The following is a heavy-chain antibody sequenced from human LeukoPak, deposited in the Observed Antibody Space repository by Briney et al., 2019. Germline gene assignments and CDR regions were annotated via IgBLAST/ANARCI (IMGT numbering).Heavy chain of an antibody. D-gene: IGHD3-10*01. CDR2: IYYSGST. CDR1: GGSISSYY. V-gene: IGHV4-59*01. CDR3: ARDQTKLTYYYGSGSYSRQNDAFDI. J-gene: IGHJ3*02. Sequence: SETLSLTCTVSGGSISSYYWSWIRQPPGKGLEWIGYIYYSGSTNYNPSLKSRVTISVDTSKNQFSLKLSSVTAADTAVYYCARDQTKLTYYYGSGSYSRQNDAFDIWGQGTMVTVSS.